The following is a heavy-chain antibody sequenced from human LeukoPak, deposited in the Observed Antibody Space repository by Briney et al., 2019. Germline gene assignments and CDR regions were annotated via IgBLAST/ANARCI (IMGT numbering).Heavy chain of an antibody. CDR2: ISSNGGST. V-gene: IGHV3-64*04. D-gene: IGHD3-22*01. J-gene: IGHJ6*02. CDR1: GFTFSRYA. CDR3: ARVGSTYDIRRTDYFGMDV. Sequence: PGGSLRLSCSASGFTFSRYAMHWVRQAPGKGLEYVSAISSNGGSTYYADPVKGRFTISRDNAKNTLYLQMNSLRAEDTAVYYCARVGSTYDIRRTDYFGMDVWGQGTTVTVSS.